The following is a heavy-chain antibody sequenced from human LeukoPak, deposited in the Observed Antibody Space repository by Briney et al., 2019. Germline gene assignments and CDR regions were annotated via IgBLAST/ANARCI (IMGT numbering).Heavy chain of an antibody. D-gene: IGHD6-19*01. CDR1: GGSFSGYY. Sequence: PSETLSLTCAVYGGSFSGYYWSWIRQPPGKGLEWIGEINHSGSTNYNPSLKSRVTISVDTSKNQFSLKLSSVTAADTAVYYCSGWYNHYYYMDVWGKGTTVTVSS. CDR2: INHSGST. J-gene: IGHJ6*03. V-gene: IGHV4-34*01. CDR3: SGWYNHYYYMDV.